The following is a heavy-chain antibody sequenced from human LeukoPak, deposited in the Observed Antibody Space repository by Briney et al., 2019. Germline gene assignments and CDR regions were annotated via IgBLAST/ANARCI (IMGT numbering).Heavy chain of an antibody. CDR2: IRPDGRET. V-gene: IGHV3-74*01. J-gene: IGHJ4*02. CDR1: GFTFTNHW. CDR3: AKDPTLLGAIPDMTTVTTGVPVDY. D-gene: IGHD4-11*01. Sequence: GGSLRLSCAASGFTFTNHWMHWVRQAPGKGLVWVSRIRPDGRETNHAGSVKGRFTISRDNAKNTLYLQMNSLGDEDTAVYYCAKDPTLLGAIPDMTTVTTGVPVDYWGQGTLVTVSS.